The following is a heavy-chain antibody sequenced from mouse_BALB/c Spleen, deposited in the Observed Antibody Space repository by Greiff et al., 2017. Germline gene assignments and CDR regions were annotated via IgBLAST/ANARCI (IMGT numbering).Heavy chain of an antibody. CDR3: ARNYGYVDYFDY. J-gene: IGHJ2*01. D-gene: IGHD1-2*01. Sequence: VQLQQSGAELVRPGTSVKISCKASGYTFTNYWLGWVKQRPGHGLEWIGDIYPGGGYTNYNEKFKGKATLTDTSSSTAYMQLSSLTSEDSAVYFCARNYGYVDYFDYWGQGTTLTVSS. V-gene: IGHV1-63*02. CDR2: IYPGGGYT. CDR1: GYTFTNYW.